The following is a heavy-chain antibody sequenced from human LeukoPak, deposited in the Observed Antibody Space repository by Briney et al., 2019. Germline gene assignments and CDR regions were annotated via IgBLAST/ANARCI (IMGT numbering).Heavy chain of an antibody. D-gene: IGHD2-15*01. CDR3: ARDGWSY. Sequence: GGSLRLSCAASGFTFSSYAMHWVRQAPGKGLEWVAVISYDGSNKYYADSVKGRFTISRDNSKNTLYLQMNSLRAEDTAVYYCARDGWSYWGQGTLVTVSS. V-gene: IGHV3-30-3*01. CDR1: GFTFSSYA. CDR2: ISYDGSNK. J-gene: IGHJ4*02.